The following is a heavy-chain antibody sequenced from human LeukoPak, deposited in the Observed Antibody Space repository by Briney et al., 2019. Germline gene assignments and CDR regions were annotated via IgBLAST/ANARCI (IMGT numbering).Heavy chain of an antibody. CDR2: ISAYNGNT. D-gene: IGHD3-22*01. V-gene: IGHV1-18*01. J-gene: IGHJ4*02. CDR3: ARAQYYYDSSGFGMGLDY. Sequence: ASVKVSCKASGYTFTSYGISWVRQAPGQGLEWMGWISAYNGNTNYAQKLQGRVTMTTDTSTSTAYMELRCLRSDDTAVYYCARAQYYYDSSGFGMGLDYWGPGTLVTVSS. CDR1: GYTFTSYG.